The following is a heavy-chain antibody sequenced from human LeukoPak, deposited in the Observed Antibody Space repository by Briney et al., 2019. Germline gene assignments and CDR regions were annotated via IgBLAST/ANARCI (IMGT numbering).Heavy chain of an antibody. J-gene: IGHJ4*02. CDR2: INHSGST. CDR3: ARGRYCSGGSCYEG. D-gene: IGHD2-15*01. V-gene: IGHV4-34*01. CDR1: GGSFSSYY. Sequence: SETLSLTCAVYGGSFSSYYWSWIRQPPGKGLEWIGEINHSGSTNYNPSLKSRVTISVDTSKNQFSLKLSSVTAADTAVYYCARGRYCSGGSCYEGWGQGTLVTVSS.